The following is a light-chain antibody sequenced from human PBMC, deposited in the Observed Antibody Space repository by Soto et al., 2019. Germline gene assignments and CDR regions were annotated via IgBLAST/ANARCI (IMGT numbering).Light chain of an antibody. CDR1: QSVSSY. J-gene: IGKJ1*01. CDR2: DAS. V-gene: IGKV3-11*01. CDR3: QQRRNWPQT. Sequence: EIVLTQSPATLSLSPGEGATLSCRASQSVSSYLAWYQQKPGQAPRLLIFDASNRATGIPARFSGGGSGTDCTLTISSLEPDAFAVYYCQQRRNWPQTFGQGTKLEI.